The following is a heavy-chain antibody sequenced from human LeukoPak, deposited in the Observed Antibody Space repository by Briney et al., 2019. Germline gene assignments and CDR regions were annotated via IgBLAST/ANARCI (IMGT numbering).Heavy chain of an antibody. Sequence: SETLSLTCTVSGGSISSSSYYWAWIRQPPGKGLEWIGSIYYSGSTYYNPSLKSRVIISIGTSKNQFSLKLSSVTAADTAVYYCASYTYYYGLGSWGQGTLVTVSS. J-gene: IGHJ4*02. CDR1: GGSISSSSYY. CDR2: IYYSGST. CDR3: ASYTYYYGLGS. V-gene: IGHV4-39*01. D-gene: IGHD3-10*01.